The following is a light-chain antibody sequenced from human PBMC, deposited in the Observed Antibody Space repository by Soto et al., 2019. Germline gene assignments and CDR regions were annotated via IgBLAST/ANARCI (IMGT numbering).Light chain of an antibody. CDR1: SSDIGGYDY. CDR3: CSYTRTSNHYF. CDR2: EVR. J-gene: IGLJ1*01. Sequence: QSALTQPASASGSPGQSVTISCTGTSSDIGGYDYVSWYQQRPGKAPKLMIYEVRYRPSGVSNRFSGSKSGNTASLTISGLQAEDEAVYYCCSYTRTSNHYFFGSGTKVTVL. V-gene: IGLV2-14*01.